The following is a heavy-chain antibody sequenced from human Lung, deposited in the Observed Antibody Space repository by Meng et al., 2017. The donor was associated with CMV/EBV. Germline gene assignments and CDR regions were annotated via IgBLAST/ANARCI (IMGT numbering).Heavy chain of an antibody. J-gene: IGHJ5*02. V-gene: IGHV3-53*01. CDR1: GFTVTSYY. CDR3: VRGPLLGWFDP. Sequence: EGPLEGSGGGLIQPGGSLRLSCAASGFTVTSYYMHWVRQAPGKGLEWVSVIYSSGRTYYADSVKGRFTISRDNSKNTVDLQMNTLRAEDTAIYHCVRGPLLGWFDPWGQGALVTVSS. CDR2: IYSSGRT.